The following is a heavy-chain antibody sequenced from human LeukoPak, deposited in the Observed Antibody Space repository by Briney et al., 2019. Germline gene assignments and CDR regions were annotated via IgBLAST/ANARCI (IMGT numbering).Heavy chain of an antibody. CDR3: ARDLRGYSSGWYEYFQH. CDR2: INHSGST. D-gene: IGHD6-19*01. V-gene: IGHV4-34*01. J-gene: IGHJ1*01. Sequence: SETLSLTCAVYGGSFSGYYWSWIRQPPGKGLEWIGEINHSGSTNYNPSLKSRVTISVDTSKNQFSLKLSSVTAADTAVYYCARDLRGYSSGWYEYFQHWGQGTLVTVSS. CDR1: GGSFSGYY.